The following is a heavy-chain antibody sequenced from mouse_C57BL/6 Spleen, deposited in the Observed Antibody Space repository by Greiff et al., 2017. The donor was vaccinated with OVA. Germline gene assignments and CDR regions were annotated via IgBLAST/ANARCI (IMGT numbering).Heavy chain of an antibody. Sequence: EVKLVESGGGLVKPGGSLKLSCAASGFTFSDYGMHWVRQAPEKGLEWVAYISSGSSTIYYADTVKGRFTISRDNAKNTLFLQMTSLRSEDTAMYYCARKYYSKDWYFDVWGTGTTVTVSS. D-gene: IGHD2-5*01. CDR2: ISSGSSTI. J-gene: IGHJ1*03. CDR1: GFTFSDYG. CDR3: ARKYYSKDWYFDV. V-gene: IGHV5-17*01.